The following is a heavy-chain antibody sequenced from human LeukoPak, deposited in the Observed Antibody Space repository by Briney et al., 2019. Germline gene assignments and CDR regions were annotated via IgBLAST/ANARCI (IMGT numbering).Heavy chain of an antibody. CDR2: IKQDGSEK. V-gene: IGHV3-7*01. J-gene: IGHJ4*02. Sequence: GGSLRLSCAASGFTFSSYWMSWVRQAPDKGLEWVANIKQDGSEKYYVDAVKGRFTISRDNAKNTVYLQMSSLRAEDTAVYYCARICSTTDCLISAWGQGTLVTVSS. D-gene: IGHD2-2*01. CDR3: ARICSTTDCLISA. CDR1: GFTFSSYW.